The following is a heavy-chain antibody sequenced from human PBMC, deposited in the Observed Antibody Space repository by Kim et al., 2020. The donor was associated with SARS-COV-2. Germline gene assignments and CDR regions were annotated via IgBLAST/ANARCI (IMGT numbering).Heavy chain of an antibody. CDR3: AREGPAAIGNYYYYYGMDV. Sequence: GGSLRLSCAASGFTFSDYYMSWIRQAPGKGLEWVSYISSSGSTIYYADSVKGRFTISRDNAKNSLYLQMNSLRAEDTAVYYCAREGPAAIGNYYYYYGMDVWGQGTTVTVSS. D-gene: IGHD2-2*01. CDR1: GFTFSDYY. CDR2: ISSSGSTI. J-gene: IGHJ6*02. V-gene: IGHV3-11*01.